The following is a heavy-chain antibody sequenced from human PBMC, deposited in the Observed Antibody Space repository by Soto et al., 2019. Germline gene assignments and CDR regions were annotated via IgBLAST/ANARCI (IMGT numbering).Heavy chain of an antibody. CDR2: RSYDGSNK. J-gene: IGHJ6*02. Sequence: GGSLRLSCAASGFTFSSYGMHWVRQAPGKGLEWVAVRSYDGSNKYYADSVRGRFTISRDNSKNTLELQMNSLRAEDTAVYYCAKDGFCFGYRYYYYGMDVWGQGTTVTVSS. CDR1: GFTFSSYG. CDR3: AKDGFCFGYRYYYYGMDV. V-gene: IGHV3-30*18. D-gene: IGHD5-18*01.